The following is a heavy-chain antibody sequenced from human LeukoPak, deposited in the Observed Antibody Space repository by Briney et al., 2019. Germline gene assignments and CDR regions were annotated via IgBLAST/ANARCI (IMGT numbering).Heavy chain of an antibody. D-gene: IGHD3-22*01. Sequence: PGGSLRLSCTASGFTFSSYWMHWIRQVPGKGLVWVSHIKSDGSGINYADSVKGRFTISRDNAKNSLYLQMNSLRAEDTAVYYCVREAVGITFFDNWGQGTLVTVSS. CDR1: GFTFSSYW. CDR2: IKSDGSGI. CDR3: VREAVGITFFDN. V-gene: IGHV3-74*01. J-gene: IGHJ4*02.